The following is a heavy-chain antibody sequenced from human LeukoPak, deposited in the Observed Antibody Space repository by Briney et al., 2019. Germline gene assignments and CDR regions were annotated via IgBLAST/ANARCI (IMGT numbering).Heavy chain of an antibody. CDR1: GYTFTSYY. V-gene: IGHV1-46*01. J-gene: IGHJ3*02. CDR2: INPSGGST. Sequence: ASVKVSCKASGYTFTSYYMHWVRQAPGQGLEWMGIINPSGGSTSYAQKFQGRVTMTRDTSTSTVYMELSSLRSEDTAVYYCASERTSWYSSSWYRAFDIWGQGTMVTVSS. CDR3: ASERTSWYSSSWYRAFDI. D-gene: IGHD6-13*01.